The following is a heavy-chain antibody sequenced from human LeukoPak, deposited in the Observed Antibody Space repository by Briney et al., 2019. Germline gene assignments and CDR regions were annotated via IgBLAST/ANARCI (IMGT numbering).Heavy chain of an antibody. J-gene: IGHJ6*02. V-gene: IGHV4-34*01. D-gene: IGHD5-12*01. CDR1: GGSFSGYY. CDR3: ARGGGYSGYDDYYDYGMDV. CDR2: IHHTGST. Sequence: SETLSLTCAVHGGSFSGYYWNWIRQPPGKGLKWIGEIHHTGSTTYMPSLKSRVTISVDTSKNQFSLKLSSVTAADTAVYYCARGGGYSGYDDYYDYGMDVWGQGTTVTVSS.